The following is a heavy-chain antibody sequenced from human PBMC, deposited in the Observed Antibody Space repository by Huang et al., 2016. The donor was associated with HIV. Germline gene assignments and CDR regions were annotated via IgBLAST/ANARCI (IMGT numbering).Heavy chain of an antibody. J-gene: IGHJ4*02. V-gene: IGHV4-34*01. Sequence: QVQLQQWGAGLLKPSETLSLTCAVYGGSFSGYYWSWIRQPPGKGLEWIGEINHSGSTNDNPSLKSRVTISVDTAKNQFSLKVSSVTAADTAIYYCARRFGAFDYWGQGTLVTVSS. CDR3: ARRFGAFDY. D-gene: IGHD3-3*01. CDR2: INHSGST. CDR1: GGSFSGYY.